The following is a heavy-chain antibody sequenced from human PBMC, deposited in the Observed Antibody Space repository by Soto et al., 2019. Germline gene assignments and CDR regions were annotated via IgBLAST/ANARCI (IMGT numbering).Heavy chain of an antibody. CDR1: GFTFSSYA. V-gene: IGHV3-23*01. CDR3: ARAPAPDYGGVGDY. J-gene: IGHJ4*02. CDR2: VTGSGESA. Sequence: PGGSLRLSCGGSGFTFSSYAMSWVRQAPGKGLEWVSGVTGSGESAYYADSVKGRFSISRDNSKNTLYLQMNSLRAEDTALYYCARAPAPDYGGVGDYWGQGTLVTVSS. D-gene: IGHD4-17*01.